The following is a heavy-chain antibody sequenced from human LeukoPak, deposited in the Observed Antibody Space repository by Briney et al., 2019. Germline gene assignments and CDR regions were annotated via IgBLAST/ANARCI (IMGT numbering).Heavy chain of an antibody. D-gene: IGHD3-16*01. CDR2: MNPISGNT. V-gene: IGHV1-8*03. Sequence: ASVKVSCKASGYTFTTYDINWVRQATGQGLEWVGWMNPISGNTGFAQKFQGRVTITRDTSISTAYMELSSLTSEDTAVYYCARPLGGGSHLYYFDFGGQGTRVTVPS. J-gene: IGHJ4*02. CDR1: GYTFTTYD. CDR3: ARPLGGGSHLYYFDF.